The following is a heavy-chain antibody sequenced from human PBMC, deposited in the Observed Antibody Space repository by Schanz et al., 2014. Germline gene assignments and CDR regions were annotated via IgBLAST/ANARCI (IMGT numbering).Heavy chain of an antibody. Sequence: VQLVESGGGLVQPGGSLRLSCGGSGFTFSKYWMSWVRQAPGKGLEWVAVISYDGSNKYYADSVKGRFTISRDNSKNTLYLQMNTLRAEDTAVYYCARDGDRFYHNYYMDVWGKGTTVTVSS. J-gene: IGHJ6*03. CDR1: GFTFSKYW. CDR3: ARDGDRFYHNYYMDV. V-gene: IGHV3-30-3*01. D-gene: IGHD4-17*01. CDR2: ISYDGSNK.